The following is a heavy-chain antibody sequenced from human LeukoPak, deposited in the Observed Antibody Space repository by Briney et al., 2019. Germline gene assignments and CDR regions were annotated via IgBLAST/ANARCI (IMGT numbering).Heavy chain of an antibody. CDR1: GGSIRSSSYY. Sequence: SETLSLTCTVSGGSIRSSSYYWGWIRQPPGKGLEWIGSIYYSGSTYYNPSLKSRVTISVDTSKNQFSLKLSSVTAADTAVYYCAREGLYHLFGYWGQGTLVTVSS. J-gene: IGHJ4*02. D-gene: IGHD2-15*01. V-gene: IGHV4-39*07. CDR3: AREGLYHLFGY. CDR2: IYYSGST.